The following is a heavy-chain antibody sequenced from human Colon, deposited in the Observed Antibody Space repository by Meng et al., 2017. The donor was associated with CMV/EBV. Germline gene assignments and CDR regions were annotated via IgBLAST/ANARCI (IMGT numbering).Heavy chain of an antibody. V-gene: IGHV3-23*04. D-gene: IGHD5-24*01. Sequence: EVQLVESGGGLVQPGGSLRLFCATSGFTFSNNAMSWVRQAPGKGLEWVSTISGSGDTTYYADSVKGRCTISRDSSKNMLYLQMNSLRAEDTALYYCSRSRDPYNGFLDFWGQGALVTVSS. CDR3: SRSRDPYNGFLDF. CDR1: GFTFSNNA. J-gene: IGHJ4*02. CDR2: ISGSGDTT.